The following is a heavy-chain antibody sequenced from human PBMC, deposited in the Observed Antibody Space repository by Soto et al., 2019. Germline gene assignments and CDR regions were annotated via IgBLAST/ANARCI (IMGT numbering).Heavy chain of an antibody. V-gene: IGHV4-39*01. CDR2: IYYSGST. CDR3: ARHTPAISISDH. D-gene: IGHD2-15*01. CDR1: GGSISSSSYY. J-gene: IGHJ4*02. Sequence: QLQLQESGPGLVKPSETLSLTCTVSGGSISSSSYYWGWIRQPPVKGLEWIGSIYYSGSTYYNPSLKSRGPISVDTSKNQFALKLSSVTAADTAVYYCARHTPAISISDHWGQGTLVTVSS.